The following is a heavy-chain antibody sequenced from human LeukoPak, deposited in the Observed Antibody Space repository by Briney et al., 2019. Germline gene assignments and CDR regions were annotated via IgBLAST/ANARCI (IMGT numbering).Heavy chain of an antibody. V-gene: IGHV1-46*01. CDR2: INPSGGST. D-gene: IGHD5-18*01. CDR1: GYTFTSYY. Sequence: GASVKVSCKASGYTFTSYYMHWARQAPGQGLEWMGIINPSGGSTSYAQKFQGRVTMTRDTSIGTAYMELSRLRSDDTAVYYCARGSGGYSYGEYYFDYWGQGTLVTVSS. CDR3: ARGSGGYSYGEYYFDY. J-gene: IGHJ4*02.